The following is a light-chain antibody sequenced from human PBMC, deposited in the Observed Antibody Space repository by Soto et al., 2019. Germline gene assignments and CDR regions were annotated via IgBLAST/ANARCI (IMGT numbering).Light chain of an antibody. CDR1: QSLSSH. CDR2: GAS. J-gene: IGKJ1*01. CDR3: QQYNSWPRT. Sequence: EIVMTQSPATLSVSPGERATLSCRASQSLSSHLAWYQQKPGQAPRLLIYGASSRASGIPARFSGSGSGTESTLTISSLQSEDFAIYYCQQYNSWPRTFGQGTKVEIK. V-gene: IGKV3D-15*01.